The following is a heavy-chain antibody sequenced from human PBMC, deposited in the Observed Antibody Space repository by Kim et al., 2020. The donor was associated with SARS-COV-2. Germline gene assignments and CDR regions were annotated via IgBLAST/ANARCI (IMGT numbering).Heavy chain of an antibody. CDR2: VNPESGAT. J-gene: IGHJ4*02. CDR3: ARDLPSAPTDF. Sequence: ASVKVSCKTSGYTFTAHYIHWVRQAPGHGLEWLGRVNPESGATDFGHNFLGRVTLTRDTSNSTAFLELTGLRHEDTAVYYCARDLPSAPTDFWGQGTLVAVSS. V-gene: IGHV1-2*06. CDR1: GYTFTAHY.